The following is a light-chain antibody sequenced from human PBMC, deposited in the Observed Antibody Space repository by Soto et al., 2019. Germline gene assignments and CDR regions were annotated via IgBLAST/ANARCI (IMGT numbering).Light chain of an antibody. J-gene: IGKJ4*01. CDR1: QSIGRS. Sequence: EVVLTQSPATLSLSLGERATLSCRASQSIGRSLAWYQQRPGQAPSLLISDASNRATGIPARFSGSGSGTDFSLTISSLEPEDFAVYYCQHRYRWPLTFGGGTKVDIK. CDR3: QHRYRWPLT. V-gene: IGKV3-11*01. CDR2: DAS.